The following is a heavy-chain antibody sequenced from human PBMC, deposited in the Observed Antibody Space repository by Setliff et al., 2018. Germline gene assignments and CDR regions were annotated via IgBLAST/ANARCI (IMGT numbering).Heavy chain of an antibody. CDR2: IIPILGIA. D-gene: IGHD3-9*01. V-gene: IGHV1-69*10. CDR1: GGTFSSYA. J-gene: IGHJ4*02. CDR3: ARDYDILAGLDY. Sequence: GASVKVSCKASGGTFSSYAISWVRQAPGQGPEWMGGIIPILGIANYAQKFQGRVTITADKSTSTAYMELSSLRSEDTAVYYCARDYDILAGLDYWGQGTLVTVSS.